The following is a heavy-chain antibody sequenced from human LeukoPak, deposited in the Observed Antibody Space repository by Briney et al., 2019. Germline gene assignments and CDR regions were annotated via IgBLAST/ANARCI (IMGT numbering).Heavy chain of an antibody. CDR2: ISSSSSYI. CDR3: ARTDYGDYGIIDY. V-gene: IGHV3-21*01. Sequence: GGSLRLSCAASGFTFSSYSMNWVRQAPGKGLEWVSSISSSSSYIYYADSVKGRFTISRDNAKNSLYLQMNSLRAEDTAVYYCARTDYGDYGIIDYWGQGTLVTVSS. D-gene: IGHD4-17*01. J-gene: IGHJ4*02. CDR1: GFTFSSYS.